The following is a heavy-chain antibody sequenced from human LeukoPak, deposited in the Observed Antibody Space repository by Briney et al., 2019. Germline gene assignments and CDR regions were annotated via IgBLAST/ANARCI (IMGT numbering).Heavy chain of an antibody. CDR3: ARDHRYAFDN. D-gene: IGHD5-12*01. Sequence: GGSLRLSCAASGFNFIDYGINWVRQAPGKGLEWISYIGISSGNTKYADSVKGRFTISRDKARNSLYLQMNSLRVEDTAVYYCARDHRYAFDNWGHGTLVTVSS. CDR1: GFNFIDYG. J-gene: IGHJ4*01. V-gene: IGHV3-48*01. CDR2: IGISSGNT.